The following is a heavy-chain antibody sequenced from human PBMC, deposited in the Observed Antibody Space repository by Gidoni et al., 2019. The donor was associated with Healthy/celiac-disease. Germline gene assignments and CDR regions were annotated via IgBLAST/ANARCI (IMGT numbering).Heavy chain of an antibody. CDR2: ISGSGGST. J-gene: IGHJ6*02. Sequence: EVQLLESGGGLVQPGGSLRLSCAASGFTFSRYAMRWVRQAPGKGVEWVSAISGSGGSTYDADSVKGRFTISRDNSKNTLYLQMNSLRAEDTAVYYCAKDISDIVVVPAAIWYGMDVWGQGTTVTVSS. CDR1: GFTFSRYA. V-gene: IGHV3-23*01. CDR3: AKDISDIVVVPAAIWYGMDV. D-gene: IGHD2-2*01.